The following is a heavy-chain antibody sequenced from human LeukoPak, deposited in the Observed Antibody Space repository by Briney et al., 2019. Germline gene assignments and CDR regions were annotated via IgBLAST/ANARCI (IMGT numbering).Heavy chain of an antibody. CDR2: INPNSGGT. CDR3: ARDSKGYYDSSGYYGSWYFDY. D-gene: IGHD3-22*01. J-gene: IGHJ4*02. Sequence: ASVKVSCKASGYTFTGYYMHWVRQAPGQGLEWMGWINPNSGGTNYAQKFQGWVTMTRDTSISTAYMELSRLRSDDTAVYYCARDSKGYYDSSGYYGSWYFDYWGQGTLVTVSS. V-gene: IGHV1-2*04. CDR1: GYTFTGYY.